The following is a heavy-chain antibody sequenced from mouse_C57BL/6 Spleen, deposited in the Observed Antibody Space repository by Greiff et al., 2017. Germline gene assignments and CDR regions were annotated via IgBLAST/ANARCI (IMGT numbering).Heavy chain of an antibody. V-gene: IGHV3-6*01. J-gene: IGHJ2*01. CDR2: ISYDGSN. CDR3: ARNSNYEEVFY. CDR1: GYSITSGYY. D-gene: IGHD2-5*01. Sequence: EVQLVESGPGLVKPSQSLSLTCSVTGYSITSGYYWNWIRQFPGNKLEWMGYISYDGSNNYNPSLKNRISITRDTSKNQFFLKLNSVTTEDTATYYCARNSNYEEVFYWGQGTTLTVSS.